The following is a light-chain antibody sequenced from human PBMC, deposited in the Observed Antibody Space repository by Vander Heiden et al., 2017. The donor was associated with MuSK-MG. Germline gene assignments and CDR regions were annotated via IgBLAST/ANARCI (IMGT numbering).Light chain of an antibody. CDR3: ASYTFTDTLV. CDR2: AVD. J-gene: IGLJ2*01. V-gene: IGLV2-14*01. CDR1: NTDIGTYNY. Sequence: QSALTQPASVSGSPGQSISISCTGSNTDIGTYNYVSWYQHHPGKAPKLMIYAVDNRPSGVSNRFSGSKSGNTASLTISGLQAEDEANYYCASYTFTDTLVFGGGTKLTVL.